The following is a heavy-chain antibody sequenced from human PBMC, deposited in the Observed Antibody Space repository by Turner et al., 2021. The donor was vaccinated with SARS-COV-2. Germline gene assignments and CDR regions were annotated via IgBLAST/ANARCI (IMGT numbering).Heavy chain of an antibody. CDR2: INHSGST. J-gene: IGHJ1*01. V-gene: IGHV4-34*01. Sequence: SWIRQPPGKGLEWIGEINHSGSTNYNPSLKSRVTISVDTSKNQFSLKLSSVTAADTAVYYCARGYYNAAYSSGWYVYNAEYFQNWGQGTLVTVSS. D-gene: IGHD6-19*01. CDR3: ARGYYNAAYSSGWYVYNAEYFQN.